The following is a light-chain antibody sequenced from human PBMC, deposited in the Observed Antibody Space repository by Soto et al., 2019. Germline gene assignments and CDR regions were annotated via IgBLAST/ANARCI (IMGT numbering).Light chain of an antibody. CDR3: QQRSNWPT. CDR2: DAS. Sequence: EIVLTQSPATLSLSPGERATLSCRASQSVSSYLAWYQQKPGQAPRLLIYDASNRATGIPARFSGSGSGTDFXLXISXXXXEDFAVYYCQQRSNWPTFGLGTKVEIK. CDR1: QSVSSY. J-gene: IGKJ1*01. V-gene: IGKV3-11*01.